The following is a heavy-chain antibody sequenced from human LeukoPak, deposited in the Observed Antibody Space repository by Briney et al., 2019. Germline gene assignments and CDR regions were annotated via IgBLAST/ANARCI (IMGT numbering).Heavy chain of an antibody. D-gene: IGHD2-15*01. V-gene: IGHV3-49*03. CDR2: IRTKRYGGTT. CDR1: GFAFGDYA. CDR3: TREYCSGGSCQNWFDP. J-gene: IGHJ5*02. Sequence: PGGSLRLSCSASGFAFGDYAMSWFRQAPGKGLEWVGFIRTKRYGGTTEYAASVKGRFSISRDDSKRIAFLQMNSLKTEDTAIYYCTREYCSGGSCQNWFDPWGQGTLVTVSS.